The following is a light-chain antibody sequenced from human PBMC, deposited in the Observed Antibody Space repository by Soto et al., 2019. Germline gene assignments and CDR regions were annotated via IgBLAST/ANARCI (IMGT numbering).Light chain of an antibody. Sequence: DTHLTQSPSFLSASVGDSVTITCRASQDVSRSVGWYQQKPGKAPKLLISAASSLQSGVPSRFSGSGSETDFTLTISSLQPDDFATYYCQQYNSYWGTFGQGTKVEIK. J-gene: IGKJ1*01. CDR3: QQYNSYWGT. V-gene: IGKV1-9*01. CDR1: QDVSRS. CDR2: AAS.